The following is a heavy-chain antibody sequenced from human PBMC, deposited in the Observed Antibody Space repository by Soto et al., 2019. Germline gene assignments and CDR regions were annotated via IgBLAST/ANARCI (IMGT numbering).Heavy chain of an antibody. CDR1: GFTFSSYG. CDR2: IWSDGSNK. V-gene: IGHV3-33*01. J-gene: IGHJ6*03. CDR3: TRRGFLEWLPDRYYYMDV. Sequence: GGSLRLSCAASGFTFSSYGMHWVRQAPGKGLEWVAVIWSDGSNKYYADSVKGRFTISRDNPKNTLYLQMNSLRAEDTAIHFCTRRGFLEWLPDRYYYMDVWGKGATVTVSS. D-gene: IGHD3-3*01.